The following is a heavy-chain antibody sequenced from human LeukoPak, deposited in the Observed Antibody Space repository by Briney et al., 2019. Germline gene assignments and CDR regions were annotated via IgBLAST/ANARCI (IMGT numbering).Heavy chain of an antibody. V-gene: IGHV3-33*01. Sequence: GSLRLSCAASGFTFSSYGFHWVRQAPGKGPEWVAVIWYDGSNIHYAESVKGRFTISRDNSRDTLYLHMNSLRPEDTAVYYCARDFCTGMFDYWGQGTLVTVSS. CDR1: GFTFSSYG. D-gene: IGHD2-8*01. CDR3: ARDFCTGMFDY. J-gene: IGHJ4*02. CDR2: IWYDGSNI.